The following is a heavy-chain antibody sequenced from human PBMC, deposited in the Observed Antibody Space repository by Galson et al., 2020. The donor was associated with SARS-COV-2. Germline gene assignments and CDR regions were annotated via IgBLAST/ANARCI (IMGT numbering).Heavy chain of an antibody. V-gene: IGHV1-18*01. CDR3: ARGFDVDTAGDYYYYYGMGV. Sequence: ASVKVSCKASGYTFTSYGISWVRQAPGQGLEWMGWISAYNGNTNYAQKLQGRVTMTTDTSTSTAYMELRSLRSDDTAVYYCARGFDVDTAGDYYYYYGMGVWGQGTTVTVSS. J-gene: IGHJ6*02. CDR1: GYTFTSYG. D-gene: IGHD5-18*01. CDR2: ISAYNGNT.